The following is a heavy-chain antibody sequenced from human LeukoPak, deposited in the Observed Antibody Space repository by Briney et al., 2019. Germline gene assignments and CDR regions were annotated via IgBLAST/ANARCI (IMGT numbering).Heavy chain of an antibody. CDR1: GYTLTELS. CDR3: ATDFHEYYYYGMDV. Sequence: ASVKVSCKVSGYTLTELSMHWVRQAPGKGLEWMGGLDPEDGEIIYAQKFQGRVTMTEDTSTDTAYMELSSLRSEDTAVYYCATDFHEYYYYGMDVWGQGTTVTVSS. CDR2: LDPEDGEI. V-gene: IGHV1-24*01. J-gene: IGHJ6*02.